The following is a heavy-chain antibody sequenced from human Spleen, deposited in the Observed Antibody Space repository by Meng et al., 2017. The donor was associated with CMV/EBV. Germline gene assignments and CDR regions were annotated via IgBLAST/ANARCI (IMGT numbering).Heavy chain of an antibody. D-gene: IGHD2-2*01. CDR2: ISSSSSFI. V-gene: IGHV3-21*01. J-gene: IGHJ6*02. CDR1: GFTFSVYS. Sequence: GGSLRLSCAASGFTFSVYSMHWVRQAPGKGLEWVSSISSSSSFIYYADSVKGRFTISRDNAQNSLYLQMNGLRAGDTAVYYCARESASSYTLDVWGRGTTVTVSS. CDR3: ARESASSYTLDV.